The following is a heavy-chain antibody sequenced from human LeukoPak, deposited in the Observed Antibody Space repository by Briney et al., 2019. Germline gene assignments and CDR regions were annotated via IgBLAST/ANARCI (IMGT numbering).Heavy chain of an antibody. CDR3: ARQGGAYDFWSGYPSGAFDY. V-gene: IGHV4-39*01. J-gene: IGHJ4*02. CDR2: IYYSGST. D-gene: IGHD3-3*01. CDR1: GGSISSSSYY. Sequence: SETLSLTCTVSGGSISSSSYYWGWIRQPPGKGLEWIGSIYYSGSTYYNPSLKSRVTISVDTSKNQFSLKLSSVTAADTAVYYCARQGGAYDFWSGYPSGAFDYWGQGTLVTVSS.